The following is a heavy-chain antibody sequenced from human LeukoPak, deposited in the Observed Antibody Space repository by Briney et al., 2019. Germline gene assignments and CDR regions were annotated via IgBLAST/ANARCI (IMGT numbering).Heavy chain of an antibody. D-gene: IGHD3-10*01. CDR2: IYYSGST. V-gene: IGHV4-59*08. Sequence: SETLSLTCTVSGGSISSHYWSWIRQPPGKGLEWIGYIYYSGSTNYNPSLKSRVTISVDTSKNQFSLKLSSVTAADTAVYYCARHFGGSGSYPYYFDYWGQGTLVTVSS. CDR1: GGSISSHY. J-gene: IGHJ4*02. CDR3: ARHFGGSGSYPYYFDY.